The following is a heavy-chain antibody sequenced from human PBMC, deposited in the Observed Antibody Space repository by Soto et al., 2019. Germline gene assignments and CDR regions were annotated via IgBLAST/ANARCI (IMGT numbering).Heavy chain of an antibody. D-gene: IGHD1-26*01. J-gene: IGHJ6*02. Sequence: GGSLRLSCASSGFTFRSYAMSLVRQAPGKGLEWVSAISGSGGSTYYADSVKGRFTISSDNSKNTLYLQMNSLRAEDTAVYYFAKDPIVEGYYYYGMDVWGQGTTVTVSS. CDR2: ISGSGGST. V-gene: IGHV3-23*01. CDR3: AKDPIVEGYYYYGMDV. CDR1: GFTFRSYA.